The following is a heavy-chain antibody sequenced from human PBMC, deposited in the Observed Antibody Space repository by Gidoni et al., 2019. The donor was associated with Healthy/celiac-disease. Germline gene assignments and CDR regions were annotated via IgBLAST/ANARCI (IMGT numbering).Heavy chain of an antibody. CDR2: IIPIFGTA. CDR3: ARSLYYYDSSGSHGDYYYYGMDV. J-gene: IGHJ6*02. D-gene: IGHD3-22*01. Sequence: QVQLVQSGAGVKKPGSSVKVSCKASGGTFSSYAISWVRQAPGQGLEWMGGIIPIFGTANYAQKFQGRVTITADESTSTAYMELSSLRSEDTAVYYCARSLYYYDSSGSHGDYYYYGMDVWGQGTTVTVSS. CDR1: GGTFSSYA. V-gene: IGHV1-69*01.